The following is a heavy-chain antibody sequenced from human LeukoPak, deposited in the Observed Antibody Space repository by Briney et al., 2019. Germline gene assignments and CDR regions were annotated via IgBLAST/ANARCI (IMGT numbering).Heavy chain of an antibody. CDR1: GFTLSTYE. J-gene: IGHJ3*02. CDR2: ISSSDSAT. V-gene: IGHV3-48*03. D-gene: IGHD2-15*01. Sequence: GGSVRLSCAASGFTLSTYEMTWVRQAPGKGLEWVSFISSSDSATFYADSVRGRFTIFRNTAKNSLYLQMNNLRGEDTAVYYCARDVSSSTRAFDIWGQGTMVAVS. CDR3: ARDVSSSTRAFDI.